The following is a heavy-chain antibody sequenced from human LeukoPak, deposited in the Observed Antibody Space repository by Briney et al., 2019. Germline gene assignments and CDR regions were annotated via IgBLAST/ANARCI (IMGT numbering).Heavy chain of an antibody. J-gene: IGHJ2*01. V-gene: IGHV4-61*08. D-gene: IGHD3-10*01. CDR2: IYYSGST. CDR1: GGSISSGGYS. CDR3: ARGHRITLPDL. Sequence: PSETLSLTCAVSGGSISSGGYSWSWIRQPPGKGLEWIGYIYYSGSTYYNPSLKSRVTISVDTSKNQFSLKLSSVTAADTAVYYCARGHRITLPDLWGRGTLVTVSS.